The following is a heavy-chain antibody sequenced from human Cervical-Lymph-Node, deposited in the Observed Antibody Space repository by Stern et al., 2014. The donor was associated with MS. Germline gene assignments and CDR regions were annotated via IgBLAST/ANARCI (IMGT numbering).Heavy chain of an antibody. CDR3: AKNRYGDYLDAFDI. Sequence: EVQLIQSGGGLVQPGGSLRLSCAASGFTFSRYAMSWVRQAPGKGLEWVSTISGSGGNTYNTDSVKGRFTISRDNSKNTLYLQMTSLRGEDTAVYYCAKNRYGDYLDAFDIWGQGTLVTVSS. CDR2: ISGSGGNT. J-gene: IGHJ3*02. V-gene: IGHV3-23*01. D-gene: IGHD4-17*01. CDR1: GFTFSRYA.